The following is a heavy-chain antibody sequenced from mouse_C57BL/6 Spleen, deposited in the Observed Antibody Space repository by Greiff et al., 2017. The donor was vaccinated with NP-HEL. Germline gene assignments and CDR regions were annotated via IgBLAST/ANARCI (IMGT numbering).Heavy chain of an antibody. CDR2: IDPEDGET. V-gene: IGHV14-2*01. CDR1: GFNIKDYY. J-gene: IGHJ2*01. Sequence: EVQLQQSGAELVKPGASVKLSCTASGFNIKDYYMHWVKQRTEQGLEWIGRIDPEDGETKYDPKFQGKATITADTSSNTAYLQLSSLTSEDTAVYYCARRVTTVVAHYFDYWGQGTTLTVSS. D-gene: IGHD1-1*01. CDR3: ARRVTTVVAHYFDY.